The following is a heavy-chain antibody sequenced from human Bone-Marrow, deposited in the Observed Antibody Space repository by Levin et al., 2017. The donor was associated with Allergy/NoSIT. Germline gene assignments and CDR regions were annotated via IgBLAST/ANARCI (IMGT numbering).Heavy chain of an antibody. V-gene: IGHV3-23*01. Sequence: GESLKISCAASGFTFSSYTMSWVRQAPGKGLEWVSFVSGSGDITYYADSVKGRFTISRDNSKNTLSLQMNSLRAEDTAVYYCAKDPRYFDNWGQGTLVTVSP. J-gene: IGHJ4*02. CDR1: GFTFSSYT. CDR2: VSGSGDIT. D-gene: IGHD3-9*01. CDR3: AKDPRYFDN.